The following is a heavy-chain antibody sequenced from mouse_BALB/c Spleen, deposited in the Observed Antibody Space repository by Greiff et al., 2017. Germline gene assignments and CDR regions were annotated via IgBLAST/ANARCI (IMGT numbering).Heavy chain of an antibody. Sequence: VQLVESGAELMKPGASVKISCKATGYTFSSYWIEWVKQRPGHGLEWIGEILPGSGSTNYNEKFKGKATFTADTSSNTAYMQLSSLTSEDSAVYYCARGVYDGGMDYWGQGTSVTVSS. D-gene: IGHD2-3*01. V-gene: IGHV1-9*01. CDR2: ILPGSGST. CDR1: GYTFSSYW. J-gene: IGHJ4*01. CDR3: ARGVYDGGMDY.